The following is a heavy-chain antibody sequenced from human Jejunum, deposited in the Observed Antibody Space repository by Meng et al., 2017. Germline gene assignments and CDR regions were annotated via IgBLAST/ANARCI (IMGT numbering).Heavy chain of an antibody. V-gene: IGHV3-23*01. J-gene: IGHJ5*01. CDR3: AKDRIAARPYFFDS. Sequence: GGSLRLSCAASGFTFSSYAMSWVRQAPGKGLEWVSCISGSSDRTYYADSVKGRFTVSRDISKNTLYLQMNSLRAEDTVLYYCAKDRIAARPYFFDSWGQGTLVTVSS. D-gene: IGHD6-6*01. CDR2: ISGSSDRT. CDR1: GFTFSSYA.